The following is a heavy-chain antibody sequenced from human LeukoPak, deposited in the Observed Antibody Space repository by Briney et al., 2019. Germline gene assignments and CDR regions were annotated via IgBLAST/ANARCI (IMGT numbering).Heavy chain of an antibody. CDR3: ARDLLGWELHYFDY. CDR1: GFTFSSYS. J-gene: IGHJ4*02. Sequence: GGSLRLSCAASGFTFSSYSMNWVRQAPGKGLEWVSSITSSSSYIYYADSVKGRFTISRDNAKNSLYLQMNSLRAEDTAVYYCARDLLGWELHYFDYWGQGTLVTVSS. V-gene: IGHV3-21*01. D-gene: IGHD1-26*01. CDR2: ITSSSSYI.